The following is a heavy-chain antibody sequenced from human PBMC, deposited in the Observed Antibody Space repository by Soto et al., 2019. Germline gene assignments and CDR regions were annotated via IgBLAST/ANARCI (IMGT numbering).Heavy chain of an antibody. D-gene: IGHD6-6*01. CDR2: ISGSGGST. J-gene: IGHJ4*02. V-gene: IGHV3-23*01. CDR3: AKGGSSLQVPKDYFDY. CDR1: GFTFSSYA. Sequence: HPGGSLRLSCAASGFTFSSYAMSWVRQAPGKGLEWVSAISGSGGSTYYADSVKGRFTISRDNSKNTLYLQMNSLRAEDTAVYYCAKGGSSLQVPKDYFDYWGQGTLVTVSS.